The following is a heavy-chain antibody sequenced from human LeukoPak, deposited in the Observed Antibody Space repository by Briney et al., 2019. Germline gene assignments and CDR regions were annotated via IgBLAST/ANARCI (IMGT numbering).Heavy chain of an antibody. D-gene: IGHD6-13*01. Sequence: PGGSLRLSCAASGFTFSSYSMNWVRQAPGKGLEWVANIKQDGSEKYYVDSVKGRFTISRDNAKNSLYLQMNSLRAEDTAVYYCARGGSSWYFWKTPNDYWGQGTLVTVSS. CDR2: IKQDGSEK. J-gene: IGHJ4*02. CDR1: GFTFSSYS. V-gene: IGHV3-7*01. CDR3: ARGGSSWYFWKTPNDY.